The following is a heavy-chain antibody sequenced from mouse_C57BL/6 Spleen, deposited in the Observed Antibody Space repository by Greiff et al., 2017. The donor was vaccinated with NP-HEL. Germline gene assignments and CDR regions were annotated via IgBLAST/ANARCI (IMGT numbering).Heavy chain of an antibody. J-gene: IGHJ1*03. D-gene: IGHD2-4*01. V-gene: IGHV1-26*01. CDR2: INPNPGGP. CDR3: ARDYDYDVWYFDV. CDR1: GYTFTDYY. Sequence: VQLKQSGPELVKPGASVKISCKASGYTFTDYYMNWVKQSHGQRLEWIGAINPNPGGPSYNQKFKGKATLTVDKSSSTAYMELRSLTSEDSAVYYCARDYDYDVWYFDVWGTGTTVTVSS.